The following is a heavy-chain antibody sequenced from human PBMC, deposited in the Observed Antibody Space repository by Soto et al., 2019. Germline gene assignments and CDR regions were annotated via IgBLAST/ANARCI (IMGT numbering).Heavy chain of an antibody. J-gene: IGHJ6*02. CDR3: ARDVIVVVPAAVYYYYGMDV. CDR2: IWYDGSNK. D-gene: IGHD2-2*01. V-gene: IGHV3-33*01. CDR1: GFTFSSYG. Sequence: GGSLRLSCAASGFTFSSYGMHWVRQAPGKGLEWVAVIWYDGSNKYYADSVKGRFTISRDNSKNTLYLQMNSLRAEDTAVYYCARDVIVVVPAAVYYYYGMDVWGQGTTVTVSS.